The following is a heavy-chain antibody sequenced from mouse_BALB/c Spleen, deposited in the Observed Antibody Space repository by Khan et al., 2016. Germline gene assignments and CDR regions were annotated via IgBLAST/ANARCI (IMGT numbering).Heavy chain of an antibody. CDR1: GYAFSSYW. CDR3: ARRAIDY. V-gene: IGHV1-80*01. Sequence: VQLQQSGAELVRPGSSVKISCKASGYAFSSYWMTWVKQRPGQGLEWIGQIYPGDGDTSYNGKFKGKATLTADTSSSTAYMQLSSLISEDSAVYFCARRAIDYWGQGTSVTVSS. CDR2: IYPGDGDT. J-gene: IGHJ4*01.